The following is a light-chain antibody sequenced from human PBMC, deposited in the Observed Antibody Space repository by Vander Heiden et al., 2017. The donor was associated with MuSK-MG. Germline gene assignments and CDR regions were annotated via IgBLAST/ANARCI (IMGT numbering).Light chain of an antibody. CDR3: TSYRTSSTLSYV. V-gene: IGLV2-14*03. Sequence: QSALTQPASVSGSPGQSITISCTGTSSDVGAYTYVSWYQQHPGKAPKLVIYDVSTRPSGVSDRFSGSKSGNTAYLTISGLQAEDAADYYCTSYRTSSTLSYVFGTGTKVTVL. J-gene: IGLJ1*01. CDR2: DVS. CDR1: SSDVGAYTY.